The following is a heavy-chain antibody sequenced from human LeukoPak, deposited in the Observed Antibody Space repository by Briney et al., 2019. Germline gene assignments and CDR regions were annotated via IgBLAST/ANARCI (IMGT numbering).Heavy chain of an antibody. Sequence: SETLSLTCTVSGGSISSYYWSWIRQPPGKGLEWIGYIYYSGSTNYNPSLKSRVTISVDTSKNQFSLKLSSVTAADTAVYYCARENGRYYFDNWGQGTLVTVSS. CDR3: ARENGRYYFDN. CDR2: IYYSGST. V-gene: IGHV4-59*01. D-gene: IGHD2-8*01. J-gene: IGHJ4*02. CDR1: GGSISSYY.